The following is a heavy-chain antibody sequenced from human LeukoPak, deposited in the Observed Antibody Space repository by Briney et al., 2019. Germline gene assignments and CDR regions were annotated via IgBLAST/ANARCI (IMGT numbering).Heavy chain of an antibody. D-gene: IGHD3-3*01. CDR1: GFSLSTSGMC. Sequence: SGPALVKPTQTLALTCTFSGFSLSTSGMCVSWIRQPPGKALEWIARIDWDDDEYYTTSLKTRLTISKDTSKNQVVLTMTKVDPVDTATYYCARMPWRGDHDYWGQGTLVTVSS. V-gene: IGHV2-70*10. J-gene: IGHJ4*02. CDR2: IDWDDDE. CDR3: ARMPWRGDHDY.